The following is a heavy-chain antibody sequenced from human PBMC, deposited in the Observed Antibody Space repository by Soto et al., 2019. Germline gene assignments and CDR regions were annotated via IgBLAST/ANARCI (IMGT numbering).Heavy chain of an antibody. CDR3: AMGRYFEGGDYWVANLAFDY. V-gene: IGHV3-23*01. CDR2: ISRSGSGSP. J-gene: IGHJ4*02. CDR1: GFTFNNYV. Sequence: VQLLESGGGLLQPGGSLRLSCAASGFTFNNYVMNWVRQAPGKGLEWVSSISRSGSGSPYYSDSVKGRFTISRDNSKNTLSLKMNNLRAEDTAVYFCAMGRYFEGGDYWVANLAFDYWGQGTLVTVAS. D-gene: IGHD2-21*01.